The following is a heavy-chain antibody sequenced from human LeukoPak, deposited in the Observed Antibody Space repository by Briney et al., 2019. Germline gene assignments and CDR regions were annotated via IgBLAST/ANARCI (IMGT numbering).Heavy chain of an antibody. CDR1: GYTFTSYA. D-gene: IGHD6-19*01. CDR2: INAGNGNT. Sequence: GASVKVSCKASGYTFTSYAMHWVRQAPGQRLEWMGWINAGNGNTKYSQEFQGRVTISRDTSASTAYMELSSLRSEDMAVYYCARELAVAAYNWFDPWGQGTLVTVSS. J-gene: IGHJ5*02. CDR3: ARELAVAAYNWFDP. V-gene: IGHV1-3*03.